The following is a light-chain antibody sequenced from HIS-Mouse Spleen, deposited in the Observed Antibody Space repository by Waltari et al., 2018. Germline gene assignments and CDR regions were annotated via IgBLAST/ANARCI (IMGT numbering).Light chain of an antibody. CDR2: DAS. Sequence: EIVFTQSPATLSLSPGARATLSCRASQSVSSYLAWYQQKPGQAPRLLIYDASNRATGIPARFSGSGSGTDFTLTIRSLEPEDFAVYYCQQRSNWLTFGGGTKVEIK. V-gene: IGKV3-11*01. J-gene: IGKJ4*01. CDR1: QSVSSY. CDR3: QQRSNWLT.